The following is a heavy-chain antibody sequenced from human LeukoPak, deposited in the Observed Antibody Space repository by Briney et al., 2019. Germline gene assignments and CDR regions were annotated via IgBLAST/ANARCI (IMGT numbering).Heavy chain of an antibody. CDR2: IIPILGIA. V-gene: IGHV1-69*02. D-gene: IGHD3-22*01. Sequence: GSSVKVSCKASGGTFSSYTISWVRQAPGQGLGWMGRIIPILGIANYAQKFQGRATITADKSTSTAYMELSSLRSEDTAVYYCARNYYDSSGYYYFDYWGQGTLVTVSS. CDR1: GGTFSSYT. J-gene: IGHJ4*02. CDR3: ARNYYDSSGYYYFDY.